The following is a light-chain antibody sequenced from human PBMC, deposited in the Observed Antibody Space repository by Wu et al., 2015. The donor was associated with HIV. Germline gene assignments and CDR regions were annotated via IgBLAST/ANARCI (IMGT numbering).Light chain of an antibody. Sequence: DIQMTQSPSSLSASVGDKVTITCRASQKIGSYLNWYQQKPGKAPKLLIYAASTLQSGVPSRFSGSGSETDFSLTITNLQPEDFATYYCQQSFNTVITFGQGTRLDIK. V-gene: IGKV1-39*01. CDR3: QQSFNTVIT. J-gene: IGKJ5*01. CDR2: AAS. CDR1: QKIGSY.